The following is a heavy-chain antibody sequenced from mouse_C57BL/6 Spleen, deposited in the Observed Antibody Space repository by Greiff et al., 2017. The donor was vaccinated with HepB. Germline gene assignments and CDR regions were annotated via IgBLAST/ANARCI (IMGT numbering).Heavy chain of an antibody. D-gene: IGHD3-1*01. CDR1: GFTFTDYY. V-gene: IGHV7-3*01. CDR3: ASLGATGPFDY. Sequence: EVQLVESGGGLVQPGGSLSLSCAASGFTFTDYYMSWVRQPPGKALEWLGFIRNKANGYTTEYSASVKGRFTISRDNSQSILYLQMNALRAEDSATYYCASLGATGPFDYWGQGTTLTVSS. J-gene: IGHJ2*01. CDR2: IRNKANGYTT.